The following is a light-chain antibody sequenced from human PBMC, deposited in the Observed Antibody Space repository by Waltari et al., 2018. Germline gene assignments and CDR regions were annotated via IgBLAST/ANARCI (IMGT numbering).Light chain of an antibody. CDR3: SSYAGSNNYVL. V-gene: IGLV2-8*01. CDR1: SSDVGGSKY. J-gene: IGLJ2*01. Sequence: QSALTQPPSASGSPGQSVTISCPGTSSDVGGSKYVSWNQQPPGKAPKLMLYEVNNRPSGVPDRFSGSKSGNTASLTVSGLQAEDEADYYCSSYAGSNNYVLFGGGTKLTVL. CDR2: EVN.